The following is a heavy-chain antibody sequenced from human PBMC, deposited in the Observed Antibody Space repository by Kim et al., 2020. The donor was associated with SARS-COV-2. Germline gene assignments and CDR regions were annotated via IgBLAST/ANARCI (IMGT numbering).Heavy chain of an antibody. J-gene: IGHJ4*02. CDR2: GTV. Sequence: GTVNYAPKCQGRETINADESTNTAYMELSSLKSDDTAVYYCAREWQLVLDHWGQGSLVTVSS. CDR3: AREWQLVLDH. V-gene: IGHV1-69*01. D-gene: IGHD6-6*01.